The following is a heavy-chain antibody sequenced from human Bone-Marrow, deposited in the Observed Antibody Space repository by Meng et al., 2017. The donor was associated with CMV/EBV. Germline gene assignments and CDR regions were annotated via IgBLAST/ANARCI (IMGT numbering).Heavy chain of an antibody. D-gene: IGHD1-14*01. CDR2: IYYSGST. CDR1: GGSINSGDYY. V-gene: IGHV4-30-4*08. CDR3: AREHRGNRYNWFDP. J-gene: IGHJ5*02. Sequence: SETLSLTCTVSGGSINSGDYYWSWIRQPPGKGLEWIGYIYYSGSTYYNPSLKSRVTISVATSKNQFSLKLSSVTAADTAVYYSAREHRGNRYNWFDPGGQGTLVTVSS.